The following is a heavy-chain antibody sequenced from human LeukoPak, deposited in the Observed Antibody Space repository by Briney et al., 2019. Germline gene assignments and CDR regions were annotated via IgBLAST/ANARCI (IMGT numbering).Heavy chain of an antibody. CDR1: GYTFTSYG. V-gene: IGHV1-18*01. CDR2: ISAYNGNT. D-gene: IGHD3-10*01. J-gene: IGHJ4*02. CDR3: ARLPAHRLLWFGELLRAPFDY. Sequence: ASVKVSCKASGYTFTSYGISWVRQAPGQGLEWMGWISAYNGNTNYAQKLQGRVTMPTGTSTSTAYMELRSLRSDDAAVYYCARLPAHRLLWFGELLRAPFDYWGQGTLVTVSS.